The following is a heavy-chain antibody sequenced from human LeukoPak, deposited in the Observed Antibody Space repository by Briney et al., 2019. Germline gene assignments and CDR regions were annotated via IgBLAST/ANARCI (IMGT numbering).Heavy chain of an antibody. CDR1: GGSISSYY. J-gene: IGHJ3*02. CDR2: IYTSGST. Sequence: KTSETLSLTCTVSGGSISSYYWSWIRQPAGKGLEWIGRIYTSGSTNYNPSLKSRVTMSVDTSKNQFSLKLSSVTAADAAVYYCARLIVGATRHAFDIWGQGTMVTVSS. D-gene: IGHD1-26*01. CDR3: ARLIVGATRHAFDI. V-gene: IGHV4-4*07.